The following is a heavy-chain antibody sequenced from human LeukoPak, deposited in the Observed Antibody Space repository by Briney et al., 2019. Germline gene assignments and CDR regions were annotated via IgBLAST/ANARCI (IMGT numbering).Heavy chain of an antibody. Sequence: ASVKVSCKASGYTFSGYYIHWVRQAPGQGLEWMGWLNPNSGGTNYAQKFQGRVTMTRDTSISTAYMELSRLRSDDTAVYYCARHDYGDYDWFDPWGQGTLVTVSS. CDR1: GYTFSGYY. V-gene: IGHV1-2*02. J-gene: IGHJ5*02. D-gene: IGHD4-17*01. CDR3: ARHDYGDYDWFDP. CDR2: LNPNSGGT.